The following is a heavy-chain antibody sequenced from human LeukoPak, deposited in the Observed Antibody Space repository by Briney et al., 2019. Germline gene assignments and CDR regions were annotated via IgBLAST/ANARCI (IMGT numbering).Heavy chain of an antibody. CDR1: GGSISSSSYY. CDR3: ARGDYGYYFDY. J-gene: IGHJ4*02. D-gene: IGHD4-17*01. CDR2: IYYSGST. V-gene: IGHV4-39*01. Sequence: SETLSLTCTVSGGSISSSSYYWGWIRQPPGKGLEWIGSIYYSGSTYYNPSLKSRVTISVDTSKNQFSLKLSSVTAADTAMYYCARGDYGYYFDYWGQGTLVTVSS.